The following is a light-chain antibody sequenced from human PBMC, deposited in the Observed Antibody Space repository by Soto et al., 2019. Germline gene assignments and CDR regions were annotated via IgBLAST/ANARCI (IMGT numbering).Light chain of an antibody. Sequence: EIVLTQSPTTLSLSPGERATLSCRASQSVSTFLAWYQQKPGQAPRLLIYDATYRATGIPARFSASASGTEFTLTISSLQSEDFAVYYCQQYNNWPRTFGQGTKVDIK. CDR2: DAT. CDR3: QQYNNWPRT. V-gene: IGKV3D-15*01. J-gene: IGKJ1*01. CDR1: QSVSTF.